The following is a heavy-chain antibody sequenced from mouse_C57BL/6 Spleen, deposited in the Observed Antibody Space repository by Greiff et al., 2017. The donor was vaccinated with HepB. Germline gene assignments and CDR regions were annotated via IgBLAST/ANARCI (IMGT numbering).Heavy chain of an antibody. Sequence: LEESGPELVKPGASVKISCKASGYAFSSSWMNWVKQRPGKGLEWIGRIYPGDGDTNYNGKFKGKATLTADKSSSTAYMQLSSLTSEDSAVYFCARGGYYGPDYWGQGTTLTVSS. J-gene: IGHJ2*01. CDR2: IYPGDGDT. CDR1: GYAFSSSW. CDR3: ARGGYYGPDY. V-gene: IGHV1-82*01. D-gene: IGHD1-2*01.